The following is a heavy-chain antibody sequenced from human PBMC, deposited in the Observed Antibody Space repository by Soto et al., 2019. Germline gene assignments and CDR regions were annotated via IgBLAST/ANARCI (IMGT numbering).Heavy chain of an antibody. V-gene: IGHV4-39*02. CDR3: ASVVVGATRQSGSDH. Sequence: SETLSLTCTVSLGSVNTADYFWAWIRQPPGKGLEFIGSIHSSGGTFYSPSLKSRVSISIDKSKNHFSLRLTSVTAGDTAVYFCASVVVGATRQSGSDHWGQGTLVTVSS. J-gene: IGHJ4*02. D-gene: IGHD2-15*01. CDR2: IHSSGGT. CDR1: LGSVNTADYF.